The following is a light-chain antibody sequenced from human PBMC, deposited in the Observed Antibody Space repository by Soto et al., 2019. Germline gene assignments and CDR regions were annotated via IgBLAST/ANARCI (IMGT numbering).Light chain of an antibody. CDR3: QSYDSSLSGCYV. CDR1: SSNIGAGYD. J-gene: IGLJ1*01. Sequence: QSVLTQPPSVSGAPGQRVTISCTGSSSNIGAGYDVHWYQQLPGTAPKLLLYGNSNRPSGVPDRFSGSKSGTSASLAITGLQAEDEADYYCQSYDSSLSGCYVFGTGTKLTVL. CDR2: GNS. V-gene: IGLV1-40*01.